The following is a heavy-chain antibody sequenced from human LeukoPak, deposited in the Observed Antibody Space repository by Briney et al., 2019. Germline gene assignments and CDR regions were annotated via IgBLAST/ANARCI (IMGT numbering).Heavy chain of an antibody. CDR2: ISYDGSNK. V-gene: IGHV3-30*04. CDR1: GFTFSSYA. Sequence: PPGGSLRLSCAASGFTFSSYAMHWVRQAPGKGLEWVAVISYDGSNKYYADSVKGRFTISRDNSKNTLYLQMNSLRAEDTAVYYCARDRDLLYYFDYWGQGTLVTVSS. D-gene: IGHD3-10*01. CDR3: ARDRDLLYYFDY. J-gene: IGHJ4*02.